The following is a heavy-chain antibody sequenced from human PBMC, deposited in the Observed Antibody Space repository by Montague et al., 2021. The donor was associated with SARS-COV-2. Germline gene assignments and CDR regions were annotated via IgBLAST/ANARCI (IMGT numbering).Heavy chain of an antibody. CDR1: GGSISSYY. V-gene: IGHV4-59*08. D-gene: IGHD2-2*01. J-gene: IGHJ6*02. CDR3: ASALGYCSSTSCYSVYGMDV. Sequence: SETLSLTCTVSGGSISSYYWSWIRQPPGKGLEWIGYIYYSGSTNYNPSLKSRVTISVDTSKNQFSLKLSSVTAADTAVYYCASALGYCSSTSCYSVYGMDVWGQGTTVTVSS. CDR2: IYYSGST.